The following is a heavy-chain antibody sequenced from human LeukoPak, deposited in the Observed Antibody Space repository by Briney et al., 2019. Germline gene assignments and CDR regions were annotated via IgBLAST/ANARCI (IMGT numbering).Heavy chain of an antibody. J-gene: IGHJ4*02. CDR3: AAGTMVRGVIIMGY. V-gene: IGHV1-58*02. D-gene: IGHD3-10*01. CDR2: IVVGSGNT. Sequence: SVKVSCKASGFTFTSSAMQWVRQARGQRLEWIGWIVVGSGNTNYAQKFQERVTITRDMSASTAYMELSSLRSEDTAVYYCAAGTMVRGVIIMGYWGQGTLVTVSS. CDR1: GFTFTSSA.